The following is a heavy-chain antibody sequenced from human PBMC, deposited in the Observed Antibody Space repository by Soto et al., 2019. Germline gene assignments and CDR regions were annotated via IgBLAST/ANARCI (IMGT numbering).Heavy chain of an antibody. D-gene: IGHD6-19*01. CDR2: ISAYNGNT. Sequence: QVQLVQSGAEVKKPGASVKVSCKASGYTFTSYGISWVRQAPGQGLEWMGWISAYNGNTNYAQKLQGRVTMTTDTTTSTDYMELRSLRSDDTAVYYCARDGGQWLVGYYYYMDVWGKGTTVTVSS. V-gene: IGHV1-18*01. CDR1: GYTFTSYG. CDR3: ARDGGQWLVGYYYYMDV. J-gene: IGHJ6*03.